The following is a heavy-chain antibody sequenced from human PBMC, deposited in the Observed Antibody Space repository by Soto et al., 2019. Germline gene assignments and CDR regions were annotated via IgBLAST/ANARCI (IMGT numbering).Heavy chain of an antibody. CDR1: GYAFTSFG. V-gene: IGHV1-18*01. Sequence: ASVKVSCKASGYAFTSFGISWVRQAPGQGLEWMGWTVANNGYTEFAQKLQGRVTLTTDTSTSTAYIELRSLRSDDTAVYYCARLDYGVQDVWGKGTTVTVSS. CDR2: TVANNGYT. D-gene: IGHD4-17*01. CDR3: ARLDYGVQDV. J-gene: IGHJ6*04.